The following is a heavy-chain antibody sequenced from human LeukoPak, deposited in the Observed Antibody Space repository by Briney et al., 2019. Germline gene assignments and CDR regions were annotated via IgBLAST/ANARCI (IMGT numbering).Heavy chain of an antibody. J-gene: IGHJ4*02. Sequence: ASVRVSCKTSGYTFTGYYMHWVRQAPGQGLEWLGRINPKTGGSNYAQKFQGRVSMTSDTSTNTAYMELSRLNSDDTAVYYCATLVSGIHNWGQGTLVTVSS. CDR1: GYTFTGYY. D-gene: IGHD1-20*01. CDR3: ATLVSGIHN. V-gene: IGHV1-2*06. CDR2: INPKTGGS.